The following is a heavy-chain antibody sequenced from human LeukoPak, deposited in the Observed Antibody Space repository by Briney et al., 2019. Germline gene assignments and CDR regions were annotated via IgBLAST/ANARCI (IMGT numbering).Heavy chain of an antibody. D-gene: IGHD3-16*02. CDR1: GGSISNNY. Sequence: SETLSLTCTVSGGSISNNYWSWIRKPPGKALEWIGYMYYSGSTNYNPSLRSRVTISVDTSKSQFSLKLSSVTAADTAVYYCARVSYYDYVWGTYRRFLYYFDHWGQGTLVTVS. V-gene: IGHV4-59*01. J-gene: IGHJ4*02. CDR3: ARVSYYDYVWGTYRRFLYYFDH. CDR2: MYYSGST.